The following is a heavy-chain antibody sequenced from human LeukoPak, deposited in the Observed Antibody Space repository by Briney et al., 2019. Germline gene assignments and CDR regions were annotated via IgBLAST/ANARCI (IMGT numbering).Heavy chain of an antibody. CDR3: ARGIIVVTALYFDS. CDR2: IKQDGGQK. D-gene: IGHD2-21*02. V-gene: IGHV3-7*03. Sequence: GGSLRLSCAASGFTFSNYWMSWVRQTPGKGLEWLANIKQDGGQKYYVDSVKGRFTVSRDNAKNSLYLQMNTLRAEDTAVYYCARGIIVVTALYFDSWGQGTLVTVSS. J-gene: IGHJ4*02. CDR1: GFTFSNYW.